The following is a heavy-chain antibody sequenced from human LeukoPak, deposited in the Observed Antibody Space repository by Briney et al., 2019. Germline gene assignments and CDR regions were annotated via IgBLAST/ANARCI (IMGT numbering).Heavy chain of an antibody. Sequence: GESLRISCKGSGYSFTSYWISWVRQMPGKGLEWMGRIDPSDSYTNYSPSFQGHVTISADKSISTAYLQRSSLKASDTAMYYCARQGTMVRSFGYWGQGTLVTVSS. D-gene: IGHD3-10*01. CDR3: ARQGTMVRSFGY. CDR2: IDPSDSYT. CDR1: GYSFTSYW. V-gene: IGHV5-10-1*01. J-gene: IGHJ4*02.